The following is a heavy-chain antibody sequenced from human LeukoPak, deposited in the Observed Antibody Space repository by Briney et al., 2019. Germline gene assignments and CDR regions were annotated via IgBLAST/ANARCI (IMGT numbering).Heavy chain of an antibody. D-gene: IGHD3-10*01. CDR2: ISPNNGGT. V-gene: IGHV1-2*02. CDR1: GYTFTDYY. Sequence: ASVKVSCKASGYTFTDYYMHWVRQAPGQGLEWMGWISPNNGGTYYAQNFQDRVTMTRDTSISTAYVELSRLRSDDTAVYYCARDGVRISNWFDPWGQGTLVTVSS. J-gene: IGHJ5*02. CDR3: ARDGVRISNWFDP.